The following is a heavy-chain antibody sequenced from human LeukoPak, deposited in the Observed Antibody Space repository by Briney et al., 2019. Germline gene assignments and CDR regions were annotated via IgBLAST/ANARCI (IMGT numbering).Heavy chain of an antibody. CDR2: IIPILGIA. CDR1: GGTFTSYT. Sequence: VASVKVSCKASGGTFTSYTISWVRHAPGQGLEWMGRIIPILGIANYAQKFQGRVTITADKSTSTAYMELSSLRSEDTAVYYCARDSYCSGGSCYPRGYYYYYMDVWGKGTTVTVSS. CDR3: ARDSYCSGGSCYPRGYYYYYMDV. D-gene: IGHD2-15*01. J-gene: IGHJ6*03. V-gene: IGHV1-69*04.